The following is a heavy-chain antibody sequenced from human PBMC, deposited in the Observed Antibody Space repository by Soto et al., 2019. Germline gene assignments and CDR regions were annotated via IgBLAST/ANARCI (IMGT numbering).Heavy chain of an antibody. V-gene: IGHV4-59*02. D-gene: IGHD1-20*01. CDR3: ARYKSNYYYGMDV. CDR2: IDYSGIT. CDR1: GCSVSSYY. Sequence: SETLSLTCTVCGCSVSSYYWSWIRQPPGKGLEWIGYIDYSGITNYNPSLKSRVTISVDTSKNQFSLKLSSVTAADTAVYYCARYKSNYYYGMDVWGQGTTVT. J-gene: IGHJ6*02.